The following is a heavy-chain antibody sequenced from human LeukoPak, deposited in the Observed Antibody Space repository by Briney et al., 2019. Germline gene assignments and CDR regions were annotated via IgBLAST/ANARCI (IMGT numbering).Heavy chain of an antibody. CDR1: GFTFSSYA. J-gene: IGHJ4*02. Sequence: GGSLRLSCAASGFTFSSYAMSWVRQAPGKGREWVSAISGSGGSTYYADSVKGRFTISRDNSKNTLYLQMNSLRAEDTAVYYCARDCSSTSCFRFDYWGQGTLVTVSS. CDR2: ISGSGGST. D-gene: IGHD2-2*01. CDR3: ARDCSSTSCFRFDY. V-gene: IGHV3-23*01.